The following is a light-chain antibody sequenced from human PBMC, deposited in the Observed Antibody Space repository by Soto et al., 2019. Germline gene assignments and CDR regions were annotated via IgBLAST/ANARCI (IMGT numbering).Light chain of an antibody. CDR2: DVS. Sequence: QSVLTQSASVSGSPGQSITISCTGTSSDVGGYNYVSWYQQHPGEAPKLMIYDVSNRPSGVSNRFSGSKSGNTASLTISGLQAEDEADYYCSSYTSSSTHYVFGTGTKVTVL. V-gene: IGLV2-14*01. J-gene: IGLJ1*01. CDR3: SSYTSSSTHYV. CDR1: SSDVGGYNY.